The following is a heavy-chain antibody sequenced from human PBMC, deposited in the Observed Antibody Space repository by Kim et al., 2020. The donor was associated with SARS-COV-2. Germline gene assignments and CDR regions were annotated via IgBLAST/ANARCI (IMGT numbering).Heavy chain of an antibody. CDR1: GFTFDDYA. V-gene: IGHV3-9*01. J-gene: IGHJ4*02. CDR2: ISWNSGSI. Sequence: GGSLRLSCAASGFTFDDYAMHWVRQAPGKGLEWVSGISWNSGSIGYADSVKGRFTISRDNAKNSLYLQMNSLRAEDTALYYCAKDLAAAGFDYWGQGTLVTVSS. CDR3: AKDLAAAGFDY. D-gene: IGHD6-13*01.